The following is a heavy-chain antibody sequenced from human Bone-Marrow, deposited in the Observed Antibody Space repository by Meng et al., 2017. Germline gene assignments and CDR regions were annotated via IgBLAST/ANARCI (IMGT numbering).Heavy chain of an antibody. Sequence: QVQLPESGPGLGKPSGTLSLTCVVSGGSISSIDWWSWVRQPPGKGLEWIGEIYHGGDTNYNPSLKSRVTIAIDKSKNQFSLKLSSVTAADTAVYYCASWIYSCGWQWGQGALVTVSS. CDR1: GGSISSIDW. J-gene: IGHJ4*02. V-gene: IGHV4/OR15-8*02. D-gene: IGHD6-19*01. CDR2: IYHGGDT. CDR3: ASWIYSCGWQ.